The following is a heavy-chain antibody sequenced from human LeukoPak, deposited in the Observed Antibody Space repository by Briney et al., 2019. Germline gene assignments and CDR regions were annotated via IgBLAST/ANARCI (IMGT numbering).Heavy chain of an antibody. CDR3: SRHGSSSGSYPDY. Sequence: GGSLRLSCAASGVTSSGSAIHWVRQASGQGLGWVGRIRSKANSYATAYGASVKGRFTISRDDSKTTAYLQMNSLKAEDSAVYYCSRHGSSSGSYPDYWGQGTLVTVSS. D-gene: IGHD3-10*01. J-gene: IGHJ4*02. V-gene: IGHV3-73*01. CDR1: GVTSSGSA. CDR2: IRSKANSYAT.